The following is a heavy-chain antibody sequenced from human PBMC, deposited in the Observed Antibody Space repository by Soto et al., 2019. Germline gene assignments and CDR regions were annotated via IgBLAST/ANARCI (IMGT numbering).Heavy chain of an antibody. J-gene: IGHJ6*02. V-gene: IGHV1-18*01. CDR2: ISAYNGNT. CDR3: AREERAEWLFLNNERLYGMDV. Sequence: QVQLVQSGAEVKKPGASVKVSCKASGYTFTSYGISWVRQAPGQGLEWMGWISAYNGNTNYAQKLQGRVTMTTDTSTSTAYMELRSLRSDDTAVYYCAREERAEWLFLNNERLYGMDVWGQGTTVTVSS. CDR1: GYTFTSYG. D-gene: IGHD3-3*01.